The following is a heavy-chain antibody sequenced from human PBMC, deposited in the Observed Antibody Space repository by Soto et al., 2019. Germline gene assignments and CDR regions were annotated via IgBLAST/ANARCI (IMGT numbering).Heavy chain of an antibody. CDR3: GREGNLEYSSSSSGYYYYYYGMDV. V-gene: IGHV5-10-1*01. J-gene: IGHJ6*02. CDR1: GYSFTSYW. Sequence: GESLKISCKGSGYSFTSYWISWVRQMPGKGLEWMGRIDPSDSYTNYSPSFQGHVTISADKSISTAYLQWSSLKASDTAMYYCGREGNLEYSSSSSGYYYYYYGMDVWGQGTTVTVSS. CDR2: IDPSDSYT. D-gene: IGHD6-6*01.